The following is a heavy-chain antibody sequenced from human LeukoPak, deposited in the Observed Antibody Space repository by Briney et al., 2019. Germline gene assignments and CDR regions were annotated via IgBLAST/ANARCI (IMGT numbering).Heavy chain of an antibody. CDR1: GFTFSNYA. CDR3: ARGSYGGNLFDY. V-gene: IGHV3-20*04. CDR2: INVSGDRI. J-gene: IGHJ4*02. Sequence: GGSLRLSCSASGFTFSNYAMHWVRQAPGKGLEWVCDINVSGDRIGYVDSVKGRFTISRDNAKNSLYLQMNSLRSEGTALYYCARGSYGGNLFDYWGQGTLVTVSS. D-gene: IGHD4-23*01.